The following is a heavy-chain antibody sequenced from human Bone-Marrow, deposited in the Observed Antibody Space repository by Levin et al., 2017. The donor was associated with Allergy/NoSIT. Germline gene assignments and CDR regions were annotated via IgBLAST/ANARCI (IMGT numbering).Heavy chain of an antibody. V-gene: IGHV3-72*01. CDR3: AREKSADGDNDANDY. Sequence: GGSLRLSCVVSGFTFSDHYMDWVRQAPGKGLEWVARSRSKAKNYTTGYATSVEGRFTISRDDSKNSLYLQMNSLKTEDTAVYYCAREKSADGDNDANDYWGQGTLVTVSS. J-gene: IGHJ4*02. CDR2: SRSKAKNYTT. CDR1: GFTFSDHY. D-gene: IGHD5-24*01.